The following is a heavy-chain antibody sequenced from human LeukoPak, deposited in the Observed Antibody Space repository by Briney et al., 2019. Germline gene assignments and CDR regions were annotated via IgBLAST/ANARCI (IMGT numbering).Heavy chain of an antibody. J-gene: IGHJ5*02. CDR1: GYTFTGYY. Sequence: ASVKVSCKASGYTFTGYYMHWVRQAPGQGLEWMGWINPNSGGTNYAQKFQGRVTMTRDTSISTAYMELSRLRSDDTALYYWARDRGITGSTAWFDPWGQGTLVTVSS. D-gene: IGHD1-7*01. CDR2: INPNSGGT. V-gene: IGHV1-2*02. CDR3: ARDRGITGSTAWFDP.